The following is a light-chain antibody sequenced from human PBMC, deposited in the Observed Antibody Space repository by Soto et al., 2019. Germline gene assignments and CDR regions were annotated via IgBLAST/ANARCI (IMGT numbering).Light chain of an antibody. J-gene: IGKJ1*01. CDR2: DAS. V-gene: IGKV3D-20*01. Sequence: EVVWTQSPGTLSFAPVEISKIFFRASQSVSSSDLAWYPPKPGLAPRLLIYDASSRATGIPDRFSGSGSGTEFTLTISSLQPDDFATYYCQHNKSYSEAVGQGTQVDI. CDR1: QSVSSSD. CDR3: QHNKSYSEA.